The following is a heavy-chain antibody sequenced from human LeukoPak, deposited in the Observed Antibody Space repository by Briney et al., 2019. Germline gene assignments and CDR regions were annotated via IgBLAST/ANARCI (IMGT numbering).Heavy chain of an antibody. CDR3: VRDNAAADGALDY. D-gene: IGHD5-24*01. V-gene: IGHV3-33*01. Sequence: GRSLRLSCVASGFTFSSHGMHWVRQAPGKGLEWVAVIWYDGNHRYYPDSVKGRFTISRDNSKNTLFLQMDSLRVDDTAVYYCVRDNAAADGALDYWGQGSLVTVSS. CDR1: GFTFSSHG. J-gene: IGHJ4*02. CDR2: IWYDGNHR.